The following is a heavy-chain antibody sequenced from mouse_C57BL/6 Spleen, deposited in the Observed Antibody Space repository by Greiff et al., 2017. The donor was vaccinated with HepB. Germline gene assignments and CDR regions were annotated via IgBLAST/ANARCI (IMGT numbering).Heavy chain of an antibody. J-gene: IGHJ4*01. V-gene: IGHV1-15*01. CDR1: GYTFTDYE. CDR2: IDPETGGT. CDR3: TRQLRLRSAMDY. D-gene: IGHD3-2*02. Sequence: QVHVKQSGAELVRPGASVTLSCKASGYTFTDYEMHWVKQTPVHGLEWIGAIDPETGGTAYNQKFKGKAILTADKSSSTAYMELRSLTSEDSAVYYCTRQLRLRSAMDYWGQGTSVTVSS.